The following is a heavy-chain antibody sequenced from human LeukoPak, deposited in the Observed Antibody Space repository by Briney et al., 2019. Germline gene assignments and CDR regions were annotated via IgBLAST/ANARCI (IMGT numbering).Heavy chain of an antibody. CDR3: ARHYSVGDYVDYYYYMDV. CDR1: GFTFSTYN. V-gene: IGHV3-30*03. Sequence: GGSLRLSCAASGFTFSTYNMNWVRQAPGKGLEWVAYIQYDGSNEQYADSVKGRFSISRDSSKNILYLQMNSLRAEDTAVYYCARHYSVGDYVDYYYYMDVWGKGTTVTVSS. J-gene: IGHJ6*03. D-gene: IGHD4-17*01. CDR2: IQYDGSNE.